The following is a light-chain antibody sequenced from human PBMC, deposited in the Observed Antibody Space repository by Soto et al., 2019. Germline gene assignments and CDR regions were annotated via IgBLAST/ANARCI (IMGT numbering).Light chain of an antibody. V-gene: IGKV3-20*01. Sequence: EIVVTQSPGTLSLSPGEGATLSCRASQSVSSSYLAWYQQKPGQAPRLLIYGASNRATGIPDRFSGSGSGTDFTLTISRLEPEDFAVYYCQQYGSSGTFGQGTKVDIK. CDR2: GAS. J-gene: IGKJ1*01. CDR1: QSVSSSY. CDR3: QQYGSSGT.